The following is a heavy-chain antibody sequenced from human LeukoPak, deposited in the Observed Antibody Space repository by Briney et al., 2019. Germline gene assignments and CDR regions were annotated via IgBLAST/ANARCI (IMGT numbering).Heavy chain of an antibody. D-gene: IGHD4-11*01. CDR3: ARPYRYYYYYMDV. J-gene: IGHJ6*03. CDR1: GFTFSSYE. Sequence: QPGGSLRLSCAASGFTFSSYEMNWVRQAPGKGLEGVSYISSSGSTIYYADSVKGRFTISRDNAKNSLYLQMNSLRAEDTAVYYCARPYRYYYYYMDVWGKGTTVTVSS. V-gene: IGHV3-48*03. CDR2: ISSSGSTI.